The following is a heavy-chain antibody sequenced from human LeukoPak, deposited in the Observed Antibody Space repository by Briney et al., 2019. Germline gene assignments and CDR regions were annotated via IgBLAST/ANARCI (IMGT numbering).Heavy chain of an antibody. CDR2: SNPNSGVT. CDR3: ARDSNNLAY. J-gene: IGHJ4*02. CDR1: GYTFTAYN. Sequence: ASVKVSCKTSGYTFTAYNIHWVRQAPGQGLEWLGYSNPNSGVTTYAQKFQGRVTLTRDTSFSTAYMELSSLTSDDTAVYYCARDSNNLAYWGQGTLVTVSS. V-gene: IGHV1-2*02.